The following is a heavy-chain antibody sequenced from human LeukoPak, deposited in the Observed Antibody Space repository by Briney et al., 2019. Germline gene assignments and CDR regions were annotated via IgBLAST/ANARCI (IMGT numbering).Heavy chain of an antibody. CDR1: GYTFTSYA. CDR3: ARGRVDRNNYYYMDV. D-gene: IGHD5-12*01. V-gene: IGHV7-4-1*02. Sequence: ASVKVSCEASGYTFTSYAMNWVRQAPGQGLEWMGWINTNTGNPTYAQGFTGRFVFSLDTSVSTAYLQISSLKAEDTAVYYCARGRVDRNNYYYMDVWGKGTTVTVSS. J-gene: IGHJ6*03. CDR2: INTNTGNP.